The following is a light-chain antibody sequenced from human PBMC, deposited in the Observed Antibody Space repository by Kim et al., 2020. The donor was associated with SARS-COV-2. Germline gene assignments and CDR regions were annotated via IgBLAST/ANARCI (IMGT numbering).Light chain of an antibody. J-gene: IGLJ1*01. CDR1: SSNIGSYNY. CDR2: DVS. Sequence: QSALTQPASVSGSPGQSITISCTGTSSNIGSYNYVSWYQQYPGKAPKLIIYDVSTRPSGVSNRFSGSKSGNTASLTISGLQTEDEADYYCSSYTNRGPFVFAPGTKVTVL. CDR3: SSYTNRGPFV. V-gene: IGLV2-14*03.